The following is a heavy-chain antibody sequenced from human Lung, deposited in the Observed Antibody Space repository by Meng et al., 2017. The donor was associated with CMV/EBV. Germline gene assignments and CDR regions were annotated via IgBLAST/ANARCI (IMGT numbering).Heavy chain of an antibody. Sequence: ESXKISXVGSGFTFSTSSMIWVRQAPGQGLELVSYISSSSSTIYYGDSVKGRFTISRDNARNSIYLQMNSLRPEDTAVYYCAGFKTYFDHSGYLDYWGQGTXVTVSS. J-gene: IGHJ4*02. CDR2: ISSSSSTI. CDR3: AGFKTYFDHSGYLDY. CDR1: GFTFSTSS. V-gene: IGHV3-48*04. D-gene: IGHD3-22*01.